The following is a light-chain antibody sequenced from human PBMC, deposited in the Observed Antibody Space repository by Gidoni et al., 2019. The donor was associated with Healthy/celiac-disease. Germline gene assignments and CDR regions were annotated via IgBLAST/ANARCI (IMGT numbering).Light chain of an antibody. CDR3: QXXNSAXXT. CDR2: AAS. V-gene: IGKV1-27*01. J-gene: IGKJ1*01. CDR1: QGISNY. Sequence: MTQSPSSLSASVGARVTITCRPSQGISNYLAWYQQKPGKVPKLLIYAASTLQSVYPSRFXXSGXXTDFXLTIXXLQPXXVATXYCQXXNSAXXTFXXGTKVEIK.